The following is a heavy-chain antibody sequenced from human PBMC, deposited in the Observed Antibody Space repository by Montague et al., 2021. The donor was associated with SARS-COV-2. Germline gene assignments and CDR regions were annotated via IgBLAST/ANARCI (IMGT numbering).Heavy chain of an antibody. D-gene: IGHD3-10*01. J-gene: IGHJ6*02. V-gene: IGHV4-34*01. CDR1: GGSFSGYY. CDR3: ARVRYYGSGTSLGMDV. CDR2: INHSGST. Sequence: SETLSLTCAVYGGSFSGYYWSWIRQPPGKGLEWIGEINHSGSTNYNPSLKSRVTISVDTSKNQFSLKLSSVTAADMAAYYCARVRYYGSGTSLGMDVWGQGTTVTVSS.